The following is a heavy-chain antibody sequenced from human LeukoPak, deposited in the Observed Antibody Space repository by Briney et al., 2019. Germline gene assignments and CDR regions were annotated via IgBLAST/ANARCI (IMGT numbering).Heavy chain of an antibody. CDR1: GFTFSSYS. Sequence: GGSLRLSCAASGFTFSSYSMNWVRQAPVKGLEWVSYISSSSSTIYYADSVKGRFTISRDNAKNSLYLQMNSLRAEDTAVYYCARDPPRYYDSSGYPSWSFDYWGQGTLVTVSS. D-gene: IGHD3-22*01. CDR3: ARDPPRYYDSSGYPSWSFDY. V-gene: IGHV3-48*04. CDR2: ISSSSSTI. J-gene: IGHJ4*02.